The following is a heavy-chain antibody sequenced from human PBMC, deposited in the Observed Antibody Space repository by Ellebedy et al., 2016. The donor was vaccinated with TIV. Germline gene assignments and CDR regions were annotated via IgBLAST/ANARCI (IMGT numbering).Heavy chain of an antibody. V-gene: IGHV5-51*01. CDR2: IHPGDSDT. CDR1: GYSFTSYW. CDR3: ARSRGGCSSTSCHAWYYDGMDV. Sequence: GESLKISCKGSGYSFTSYWIGWVRQMPGKGLEWMGIIHPGDSDTRYSPSFQGQFTISADKSISTAYLQWSSLKSSDAAMYYCARSRGGCSSTSCHAWYYDGMDVWGQGTTVTVSS. D-gene: IGHD2-2*01. J-gene: IGHJ6*02.